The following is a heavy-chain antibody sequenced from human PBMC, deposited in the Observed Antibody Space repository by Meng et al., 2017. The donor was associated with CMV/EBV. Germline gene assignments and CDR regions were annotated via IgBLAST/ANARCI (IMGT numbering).Heavy chain of an antibody. D-gene: IGHD2-2*01. CDR2: INHSGST. CDR3: ARGYCSSTSCPNYFDY. Sequence: SETLSLTCAVYGGSFSGYYWSWIRQPPGKGLEWIGEINHSGSTNYNPSIKSRVTISVDTSKNQFSLKLSSVTAADTAVYYCARGYCSSTSCPNYFDYWGQGTLVTVSS. CDR1: GGSFSGYY. J-gene: IGHJ4*02. V-gene: IGHV4-34*01.